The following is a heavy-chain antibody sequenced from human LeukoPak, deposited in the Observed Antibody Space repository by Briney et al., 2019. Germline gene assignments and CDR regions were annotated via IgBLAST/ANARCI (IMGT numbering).Heavy chain of an antibody. V-gene: IGHV4-59*01. CDR2: IYYSGST. Sequence: SETLSLTCTVSGGSISSYYWSWIRQPPGKGLEWIGYIYYSGSTNYNPSLKSRVTISVDTSKNQFSLKLSSVTAADTAVYYCAREGGDYDSSGPLDYWGQGTLVTVSS. J-gene: IGHJ4*02. CDR3: AREGGDYDSSGPLDY. D-gene: IGHD3-22*01. CDR1: GGSISSYY.